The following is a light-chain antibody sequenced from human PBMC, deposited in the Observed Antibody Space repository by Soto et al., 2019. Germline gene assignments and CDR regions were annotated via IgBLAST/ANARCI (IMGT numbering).Light chain of an antibody. CDR2: TAS. Sequence: DIQLTQSPSFLSASVGDRVTITCRASQGISSYLAWYDQKPGKAPKLLIYTASTLQSVVPSRFSGSGSGTEFTLTISSLQPEDFATYYCQQLNSYPLTFGGGTKVEIK. J-gene: IGKJ4*01. V-gene: IGKV1-9*01. CDR3: QQLNSYPLT. CDR1: QGISSY.